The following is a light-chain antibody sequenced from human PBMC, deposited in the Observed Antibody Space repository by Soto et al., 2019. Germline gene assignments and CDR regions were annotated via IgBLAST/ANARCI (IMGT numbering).Light chain of an antibody. J-gene: IGLJ2*01. Sequence: QSVLTQPPSASGTPGQRVTISCSGSSFNIGSNTVNWYQQVPGTAPKLLLYTNDQRPSGVPDRFSGSKSGTSASLAISGLQSEVEADYYCTAWDDSLNGLVFGGGTKLPVL. CDR2: TND. V-gene: IGLV1-44*01. CDR3: TAWDDSLNGLV. CDR1: SFNIGSNT.